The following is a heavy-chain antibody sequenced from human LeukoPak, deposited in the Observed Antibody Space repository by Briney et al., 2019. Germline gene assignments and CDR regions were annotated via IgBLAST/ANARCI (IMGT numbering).Heavy chain of an antibody. V-gene: IGHV4-39*01. CDR1: GGSISSSSYY. CDR2: IYYSGST. Sequence: PSETLSLTCTVSGGSISSSSYYWGWICQPPGKGLEWIGSIYYSGSTYYNPSLKSRVTISVDTSKNQFSLKLSSVTAADTAVYYCAGISSSWLTDYWGQGTLVTVSS. J-gene: IGHJ4*02. D-gene: IGHD6-13*01. CDR3: AGISSSWLTDY.